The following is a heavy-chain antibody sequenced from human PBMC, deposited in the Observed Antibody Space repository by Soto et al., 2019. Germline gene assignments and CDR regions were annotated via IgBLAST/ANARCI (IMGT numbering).Heavy chain of an antibody. CDR1: GFSLNSNGVR. CDR2: IDWDDHK. J-gene: IGHJ4*02. Sequence: SGPTLVNPTQTVALTCTFSGFSLNSNGVRGNWIRPAPGKALEWLARIDWDDHKFYSTSLKTRLTISKDTSKNQVVLTMTNMDPVDTATYFCARYGIVGTTSSSGFDFWGQGTLVTVSS. D-gene: IGHD1-26*01. V-gene: IGHV2-70*04. CDR3: ARYGIVGTTSSSGFDF.